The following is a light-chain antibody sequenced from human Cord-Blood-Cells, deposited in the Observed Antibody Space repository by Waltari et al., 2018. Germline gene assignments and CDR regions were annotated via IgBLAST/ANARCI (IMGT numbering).Light chain of an antibody. Sequence: QSALTQPASVSGSPGQSITISFTGTSSDVWSYNLVSWYQQHPGKAPKLMIYAGSKRPSGVSNRFSGSKSGNTASLTISGLQAEDEADYYCCSYAGSSTLVFGGGTKLTVL. CDR3: CSYAGSSTLV. J-gene: IGLJ3*02. CDR1: SSDVWSYNL. CDR2: AGS. V-gene: IGLV2-23*01.